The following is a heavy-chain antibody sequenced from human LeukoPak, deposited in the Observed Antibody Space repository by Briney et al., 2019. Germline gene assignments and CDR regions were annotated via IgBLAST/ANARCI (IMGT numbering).Heavy chain of an antibody. CDR3: ARYATSWYPYYYDY. CDR1: GGSISGYY. V-gene: IGHV4-59*01. Sequence: SETLSLTCSVSGGSISGYYWSWIRQPPGKGPEWIGYISDTGTTNYNPSLRSRVTISLDTSKNHFSLRLSSVTAADTAVYYCARYATSWYPYYYDYWGQGTLVTVSS. CDR2: ISDTGTT. D-gene: IGHD3-16*01. J-gene: IGHJ4*02.